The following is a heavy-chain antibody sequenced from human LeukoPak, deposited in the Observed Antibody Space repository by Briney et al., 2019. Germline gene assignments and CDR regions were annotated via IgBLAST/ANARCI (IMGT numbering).Heavy chain of an antibody. J-gene: IGHJ3*02. Sequence: ETLSLTCTVSDGSISPNYWSWIRQPPGKGLDWIGFIYYTGSTNYNPSLKSRVTISIDTSKSHFSLKLSSLTAADTAVYYCARLLDYDTSGYPDTFDIWGQGTMVTVSS. CDR2: IYYTGST. V-gene: IGHV4-59*01. CDR1: DGSISPNY. CDR3: ARLLDYDTSGYPDTFDI. D-gene: IGHD3-22*01.